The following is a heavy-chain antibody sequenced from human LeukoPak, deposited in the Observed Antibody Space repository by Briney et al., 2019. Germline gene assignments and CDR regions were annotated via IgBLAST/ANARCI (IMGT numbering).Heavy chain of an antibody. J-gene: IGHJ4*02. CDR3: ARDLSESNALDY. V-gene: IGHV3-64*01. CDR1: GFTFSNYA. Sequence: GGSLRLSCAASGFTFSNYAMHWVRQAPGKGLEYVSTITTNGDRTYYANSVKGRFTISRDNSKNTLYLQMGSLRAEDMAVYYCARDLSESNALDYWGQGTLVTVSS. CDR2: ITTNGDRT. D-gene: IGHD3-3*01.